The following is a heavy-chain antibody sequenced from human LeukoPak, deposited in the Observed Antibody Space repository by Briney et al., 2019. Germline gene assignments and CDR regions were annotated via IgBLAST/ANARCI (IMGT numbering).Heavy chain of an antibody. CDR2: MSNIGENT. J-gene: IGHJ4*02. CDR1: GFTFSRYS. CDR3: AKGGASVTRYVDY. D-gene: IGHD4-17*01. Sequence: GGSLRLSWAASGFTFSRYSMQWVRQTPGKGLGWVGIMSNIGENTFYGEAVKGRFTISRDNSQNTLYLQMNSLRPEDTAVYYCAKGGASVTRYVDYWGQGTLVTVSS. V-gene: IGHV3-30*18.